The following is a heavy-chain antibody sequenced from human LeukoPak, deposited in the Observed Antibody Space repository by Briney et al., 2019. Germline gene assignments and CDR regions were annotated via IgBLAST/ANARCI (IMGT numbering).Heavy chain of an antibody. J-gene: IGHJ4*02. CDR2: INHSGST. CDR1: GGSFSGYY. CDR3: ARGRYYGSGSYPVDY. Sequence: SETLSLTCAVYGGSFSGYYWSWIRQPPGKGLEWIGEINHSGSTNYNPSLKSRVTISVDTSKNQFSLKLSSVTAADTAVYYCARGRYYGSGSYPVDYWGQGTLVTVSS. D-gene: IGHD3-10*01. V-gene: IGHV4-34*01.